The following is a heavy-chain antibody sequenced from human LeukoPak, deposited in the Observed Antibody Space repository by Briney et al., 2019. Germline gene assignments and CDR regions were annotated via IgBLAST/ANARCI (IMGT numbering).Heavy chain of an antibody. D-gene: IGHD3-9*01. Sequence: PSETLSLTCTVSGGSISSYYWSWIRQPAGKGLEWIGRIYTSGSTNYNPSLKSRVTMSVDTSKKQFSLKLSSVTAADTAVYYCARGNYDILTGYLAFDYWGQGTLVTVSS. V-gene: IGHV4-4*07. J-gene: IGHJ4*02. CDR1: GGSISSYY. CDR2: IYTSGST. CDR3: ARGNYDILTGYLAFDY.